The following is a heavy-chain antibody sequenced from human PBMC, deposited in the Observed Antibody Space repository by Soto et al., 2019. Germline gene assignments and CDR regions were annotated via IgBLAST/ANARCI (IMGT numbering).Heavy chain of an antibody. D-gene: IGHD5-18*01. CDR2: IIPYLDIT. Sequence: QVQLVQSGAEVKKPGSSVKVSCKASGGTFGTYTISWVRQAPGQGLEWMGRIIPYLDITDYEQKFQGRFTIAADKSTTTAYMELNRLRSEDTAVYFCARDTTYWGQGTLVTVSS. J-gene: IGHJ4*02. CDR1: GGTFGTYT. CDR3: ARDTTY. V-gene: IGHV1-69*02.